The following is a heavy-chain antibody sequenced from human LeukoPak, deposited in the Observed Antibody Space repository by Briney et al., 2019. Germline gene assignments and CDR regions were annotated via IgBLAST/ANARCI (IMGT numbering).Heavy chain of an antibody. V-gene: IGHV3-23*01. D-gene: IGHD2-15*01. Sequence: GGSLRLSCAASGFTFSSYEMNWVRQAPGKGLEWVSAISGGGSTYYADSVKGRFTISRDNSKNTLYLQMNSLRAEDTAVYYCAKSGLNRFDYWGQGTLVTVSS. CDR1: GFTFSSYE. CDR2: ISGGGST. CDR3: AKSGLNRFDY. J-gene: IGHJ4*02.